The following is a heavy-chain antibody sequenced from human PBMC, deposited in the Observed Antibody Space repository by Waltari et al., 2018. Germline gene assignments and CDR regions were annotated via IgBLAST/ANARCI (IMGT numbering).Heavy chain of an antibody. Sequence: QVQLQQWGAGLLKPSETLSLTCAVYGGSFSGYYWSWIRQPPGKGLEWIGEIKHSGSTNYNPSLKSRVTISVDTSKNQFSLKLSSVTAADTAVYYCARGIPISWWLVLGAPFDYWGQGTLVTVSS. CDR1: GGSFSGYY. CDR3: ARGIPISWWLVLGAPFDY. CDR2: IKHSGST. V-gene: IGHV4-34*01. D-gene: IGHD6-19*01. J-gene: IGHJ4*02.